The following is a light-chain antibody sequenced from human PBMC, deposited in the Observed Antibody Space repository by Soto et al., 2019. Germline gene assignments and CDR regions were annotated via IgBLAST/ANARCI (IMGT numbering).Light chain of an antibody. CDR1: QDISTY. V-gene: IGKV1-9*01. Sequence: IQLNQAPSSLSASVGDRVTVTCRASQDISTYLAWYQQKPGKAPMLLISAASTLQSGVPSRFSGSGSGTDFTLTISSLQPEDFATYYCQQLNHYPSTFGGGTKVDIK. CDR3: QQLNHYPST. J-gene: IGKJ4*01. CDR2: AAS.